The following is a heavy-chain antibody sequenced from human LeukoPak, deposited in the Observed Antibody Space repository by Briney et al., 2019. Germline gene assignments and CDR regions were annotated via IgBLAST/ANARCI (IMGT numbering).Heavy chain of an antibody. J-gene: IGHJ6*02. CDR3: AKGVVAVSKGYYYGMDV. Sequence: GGSLRLSCAASGFTFSSYGMHWVRQAPGKGLEWVAVISYDGSNKYYADSVKGRFTISRDNSKNTLYLQMNSLRAEDTAVYYCAKGVVAVSKGYYYGMDVWGQGTTVTVSS. V-gene: IGHV3-30*18. CDR2: ISYDGSNK. D-gene: IGHD2-15*01. CDR1: GFTFSSYG.